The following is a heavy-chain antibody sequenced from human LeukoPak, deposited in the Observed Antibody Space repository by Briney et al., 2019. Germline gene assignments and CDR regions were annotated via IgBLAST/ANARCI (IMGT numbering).Heavy chain of an antibody. CDR2: ISAYNGNT. J-gene: IGHJ4*02. CDR1: GYTFTSYG. CDR3: ARDDHTDYYDSSGSYFDY. Sequence: ASVKVSCKASGYTFTSYGISWVRQAPGQGLEWMGWISAYNGNTNYAQKLQGRVTMTTDTSTSTAYMELRSLRSDDTAVYYCARDDHTDYYDSSGSYFDYWGQGTLVTVSS. V-gene: IGHV1-18*01. D-gene: IGHD3-22*01.